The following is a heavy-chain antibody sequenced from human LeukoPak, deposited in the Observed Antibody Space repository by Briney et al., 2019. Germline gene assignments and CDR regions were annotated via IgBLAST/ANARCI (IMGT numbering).Heavy chain of an antibody. CDR3: ARAPTGTTVRVELYPFDI. CDR1: GGSVSSGSYY. Sequence: SETLSLTCTVSGGSVSSGSYYWSWIRQPPGKGLEWIGYIYYSGSTNYNPSLKSRVTISVDTSKNQFSLKLSSVTAADTAVYYCARAPTGTTVRVELYPFDIWGQGTMATVSS. J-gene: IGHJ3*02. CDR2: IYYSGST. V-gene: IGHV4-61*01. D-gene: IGHD1-1*01.